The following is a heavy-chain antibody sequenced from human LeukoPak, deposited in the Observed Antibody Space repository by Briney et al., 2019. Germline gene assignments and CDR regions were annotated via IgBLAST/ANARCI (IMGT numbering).Heavy chain of an antibody. D-gene: IGHD6-13*01. V-gene: IGHV3-48*04. J-gene: IGHJ4*02. CDR3: ARDAAPYSSSWHFDY. CDR1: GFTFSGSA. CDR2: IGSSGRTI. Sequence: PGGSLRLSCAASGFTFSGSAMHWVRQAPGKGLEWVSYIGSSGRTIYYADSVKGRFTISRDNAKNSLYLQMNSLRAEDTAVYYCARDAAPYSSSWHFDYWGQGTLVTVSS.